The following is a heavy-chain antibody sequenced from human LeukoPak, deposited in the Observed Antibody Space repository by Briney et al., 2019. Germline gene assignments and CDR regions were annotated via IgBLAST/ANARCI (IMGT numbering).Heavy chain of an antibody. D-gene: IGHD7-27*01. CDR1: GFTFSSYT. Sequence: GGSLRLSCAASGFTFSSYTMSWVRQAPGKGLEWVPTITTSDGNTYYADSVKGRFTISRDNSKNTLFLQMNSLRAEDTAVYYCAKDGGLWVSAHWGDSWGRGTLVTVSS. V-gene: IGHV3-23*01. CDR2: ITTSDGNT. J-gene: IGHJ4*02. CDR3: AKDGGLWVSAHWGDS.